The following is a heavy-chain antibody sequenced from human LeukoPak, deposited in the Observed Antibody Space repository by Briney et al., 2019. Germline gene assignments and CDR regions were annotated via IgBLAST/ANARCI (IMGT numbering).Heavy chain of an antibody. Sequence: PSETLSLTCTVSGDSISRNYWGWVRQPPGKGLEWIGYIYNSESIKYNPSLNRRVTISLDPSNTLFSLNFTSVTAADSAVYYCATCGDEFGDFGFTSWGQGTLVTVSS. CDR3: ATCGDEFGDFGFTS. CDR1: GDSISRNY. CDR2: IYNSESI. V-gene: IGHV4-59*01. D-gene: IGHD4-17*01. J-gene: IGHJ5*01.